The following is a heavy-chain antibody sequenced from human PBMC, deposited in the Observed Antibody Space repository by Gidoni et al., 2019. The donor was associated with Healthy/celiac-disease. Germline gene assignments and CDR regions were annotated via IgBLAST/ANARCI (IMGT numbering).Heavy chain of an antibody. CDR1: GFTVSSNY. CDR2: IYSGGST. Sequence: EVQLVESGGGLVQPGGSLRLSCAASGFTVSSNYMSWVRQAPGKGLEWVSVIYSGGSTYYADSVKGRFTISRHNSKNTLYLQMNSLRAEDTAVYYCATVARYSSTYYFDYWGQGTLVTVSS. CDR3: ATVARYSSTYYFDY. D-gene: IGHD5-18*01. V-gene: IGHV3-53*04. J-gene: IGHJ4*02.